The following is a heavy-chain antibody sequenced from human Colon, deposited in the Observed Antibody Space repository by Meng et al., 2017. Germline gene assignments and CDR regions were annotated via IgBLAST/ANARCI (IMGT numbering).Heavy chain of an antibody. D-gene: IGHD1-26*01. Sequence: GESLEIPFAASGFNFNRYWLSWVRQAPGKGLEWVPNIKQDGSETYYVDSVKGRFTISRDNSKKSLYLQMNNLRAEDTAVYYCARDKVVGATKFDYWGPGILVTVSS. CDR2: IKQDGSET. CDR1: GFNFNRYW. CDR3: ARDKVVGATKFDY. J-gene: IGHJ4*02. V-gene: IGHV3-7*01.